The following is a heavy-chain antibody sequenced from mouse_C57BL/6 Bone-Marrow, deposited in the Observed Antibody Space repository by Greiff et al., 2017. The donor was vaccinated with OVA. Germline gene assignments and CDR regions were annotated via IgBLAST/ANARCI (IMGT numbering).Heavy chain of an antibody. CDR3: TRGYSNYYAMDY. Sequence: QVHVKQSGAELVRPGASVTLSCKASGYTFPDYEMHWVKQTPVHGLEWIGAIDPETGGTAYNQKFKGKAILTADKSSSTAYMELRSLTSEDSAVYYCTRGYSNYYAMDYWGQGTSVTVSS. D-gene: IGHD2-5*01. J-gene: IGHJ4*01. CDR1: GYTFPDYE. V-gene: IGHV1-15*01. CDR2: IDPETGGT.